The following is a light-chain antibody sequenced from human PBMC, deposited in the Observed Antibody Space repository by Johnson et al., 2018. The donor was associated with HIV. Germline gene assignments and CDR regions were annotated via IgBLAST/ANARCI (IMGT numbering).Light chain of an antibody. Sequence: QSVLTQPPSVSAAPGQKVTISCSGSSSNIGNNYVSWYQQLPGTAHKLLIYEDNKRPSGIPDRFSGSKSGPSATLGITGLQPGDEADYYCGTWDSSLSVYVFGTGTKVTVL. CDR2: EDN. J-gene: IGLJ1*01. CDR1: SSNIGNNY. CDR3: GTWDSSLSVYV. V-gene: IGLV1-51*02.